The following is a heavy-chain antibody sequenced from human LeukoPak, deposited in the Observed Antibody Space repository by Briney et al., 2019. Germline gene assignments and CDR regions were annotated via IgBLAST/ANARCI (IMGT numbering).Heavy chain of an antibody. J-gene: IGHJ4*02. CDR3: ASSRKDSSGYYGFSPQLDY. D-gene: IGHD3-22*01. V-gene: IGHV4-34*01. CDR1: GGSFSGYY. Sequence: SETLSLTCAVYGGSFSGYYWSWIRQPPGKGLEWIGEINHSGSTNYNPSLKSRVTISVDTSKNQFSLKLSSVTAADTAVYYCASSRKDSSGYYGFSPQLDYWGQGTLVTVSS. CDR2: INHSGST.